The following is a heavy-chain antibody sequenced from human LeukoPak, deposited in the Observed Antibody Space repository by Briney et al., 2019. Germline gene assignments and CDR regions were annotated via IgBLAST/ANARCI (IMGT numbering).Heavy chain of an antibody. J-gene: IGHJ6*03. CDR3: ARLVVYYYYMDV. CDR1: GFTFSSYE. CDR2: ISSSGSTI. V-gene: IGHV3-48*03. Sequence: GGSLRLSCAASGFTFSSYEMNWVRQAPGKGLEWVSYISSSGSTIYYADSVKGRFTISRDNAKNSLYLQMNSLRAEDTAVYYCARLVVYYYYMDVWGKGTTVTISS.